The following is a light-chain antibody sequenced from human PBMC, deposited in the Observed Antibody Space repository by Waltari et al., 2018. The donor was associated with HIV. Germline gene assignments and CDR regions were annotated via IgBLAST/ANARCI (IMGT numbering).Light chain of an antibody. V-gene: IGLV2-11*01. J-gene: IGLJ1*01. CDR3: CSSAGKYTFV. Sequence: QSALTQSRSVSGSPGQSITISCTGTTNDVGAYNYVSWYQQHPGRAPKLLIFDLIKRPSGVPDRFSCSKSGNTASLTISGLQAEDEADYYCCSSAGKYTFVFGTGTKVTVL. CDR1: TNDVGAYNY. CDR2: DLI.